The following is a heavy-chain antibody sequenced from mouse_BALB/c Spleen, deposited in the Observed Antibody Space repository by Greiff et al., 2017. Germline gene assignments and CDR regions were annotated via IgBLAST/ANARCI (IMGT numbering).Heavy chain of an antibody. CDR1: GYSITSYYA. CDR2: ISYSGST. D-gene: IGHD2-2*01. J-gene: IGHJ4*01. CDR3: ARGESGYDGAYAMDY. Sequence: EVQLQESGPGLVKPSQSLSLTCTATGYSITSYYAWNWIRQFPGNKLEWMGFISYSGSTSYNPSFKSRISITRDTSSNQFFLQLNTVTTEDTATYYCARGESGYDGAYAMDYWGQGTSVTVSS. V-gene: IGHV3-2*02.